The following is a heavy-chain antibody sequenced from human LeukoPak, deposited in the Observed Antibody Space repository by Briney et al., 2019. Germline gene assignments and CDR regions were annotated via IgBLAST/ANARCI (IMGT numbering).Heavy chain of an antibody. CDR1: GFTFSDAW. D-gene: IGHD2-15*01. CDR3: TTRRQDGW. V-gene: IGHV3-15*01. Sequence: GGSLRLSCVGSGFTFSDAWMSWVRQAPGKGLEWGGRIKSKSDGGTIDCAAPVKGRFTISRDDSRNTLYLQMNGLKTEDTAVYYCTTRRQDGWWGQGTLLTVS. CDR2: IKSKSDGGTI. J-gene: IGHJ1*01.